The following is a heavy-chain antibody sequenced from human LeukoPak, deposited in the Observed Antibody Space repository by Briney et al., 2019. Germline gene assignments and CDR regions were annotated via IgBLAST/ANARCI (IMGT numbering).Heavy chain of an antibody. V-gene: IGHV3-66*01. J-gene: IGHJ4*02. CDR2: IYSGGST. Sequence: SGGSLRLSCAASGFTVSSNYMSRVRQAPGKGLEWVSVIYSGGSTYYADSVKGRFTISRDNSKNTLYLQMNSLRAEDTAVYYCAREDRSGSYPDYWGQGTLVTVSS. CDR3: AREDRSGSYPDY. CDR1: GFTVSSNY. D-gene: IGHD3-10*01.